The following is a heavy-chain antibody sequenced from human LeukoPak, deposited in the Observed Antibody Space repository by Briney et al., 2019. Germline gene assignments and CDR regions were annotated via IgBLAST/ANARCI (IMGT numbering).Heavy chain of an antibody. D-gene: IGHD6-6*01. CDR1: GFTFSSYG. J-gene: IGHJ6*03. CDR3: ASSSAREYYMDV. CDR2: IWYDGSNK. Sequence: PGGSLRLSCAASGFTFSSYGMHWVREAPGKGLEWVAVIWYDGSNKYYADSVKGRFTISRDNSKNTVYLQMNSLRAEDTAVYYCASSSAREYYMDVWGKGTTVTVSS. V-gene: IGHV3-33*01.